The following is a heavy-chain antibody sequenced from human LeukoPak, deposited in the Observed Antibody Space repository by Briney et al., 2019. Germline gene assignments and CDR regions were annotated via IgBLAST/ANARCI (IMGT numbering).Heavy chain of an antibody. V-gene: IGHV4-59*01. D-gene: IGHD3-22*01. CDR2: IYYSGSN. J-gene: IGHJ6*02. Sequence: SETLSLTCTVSGVSISNYYWSWIRQPPGRGLEWLGYIYYSGSNNYNPSLKSRVTISVDTSKNQFSLNLSSVTAADTAMYYCARDRSPEGYYDSSHWDYYHGMDVWGQGTTVTVSS. CDR3: ARDRSPEGYYDSSHWDYYHGMDV. CDR1: GVSISNYY.